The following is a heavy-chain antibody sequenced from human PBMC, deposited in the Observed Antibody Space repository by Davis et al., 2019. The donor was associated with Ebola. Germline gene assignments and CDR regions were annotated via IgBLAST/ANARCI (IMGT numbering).Heavy chain of an antibody. CDR2: ISYDGSNK. CDR3: SGLGASSGWYLP. J-gene: IGHJ5*02. Sequence: PGGSLRLSCAASGFTFSSYGMHWVRQAPGKGLEWVAVISYDGSNKYYADSVKGRFTISRDNSKNTLYLQMNSLRAEDTAVHYCSGLGASSGWYLPWGQGTLVTVSS. CDR1: GFTFSSYG. D-gene: IGHD6-19*01. V-gene: IGHV3-30*03.